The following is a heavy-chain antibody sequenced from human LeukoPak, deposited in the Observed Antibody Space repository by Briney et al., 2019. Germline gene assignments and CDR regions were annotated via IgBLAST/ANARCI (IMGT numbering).Heavy chain of an antibody. CDR2: ISGYNGNK. CDR1: GNTFTDYG. Sequence: ASVKVSCKVFGNTFTDYGINWVRQAPGQGFKWMGWISGYNGNKKYAENLQDRLTLTTDTSTSTAYMELSSLRSEDTAVYYCARDHDYGGNGDYWGQGTLVTVSS. D-gene: IGHD4-23*01. V-gene: IGHV1-18*04. CDR3: ARDHDYGGNGDY. J-gene: IGHJ4*02.